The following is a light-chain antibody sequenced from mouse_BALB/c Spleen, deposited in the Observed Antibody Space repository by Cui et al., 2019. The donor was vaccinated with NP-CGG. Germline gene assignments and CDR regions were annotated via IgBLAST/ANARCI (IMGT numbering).Light chain of an antibody. CDR2: GTN. CDR1: TGAVTTSNY. J-gene: IGLJ1*01. CDR3: ALWYSNHWV. Sequence: AFVTQESALTPSPGETVTLTCRSSTGAVTTSNYANWVQEKPDHLFTGLIGGTNNRAPGVPARFSGSLIGDKAALTITGAQTEDEAIYFCALWYSNHWVFGGGTKLTVL. V-gene: IGLV1*01.